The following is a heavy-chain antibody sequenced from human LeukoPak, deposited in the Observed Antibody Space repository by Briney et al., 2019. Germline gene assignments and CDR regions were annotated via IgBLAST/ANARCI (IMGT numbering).Heavy chain of an antibody. CDR2: IYPGDSDT. J-gene: IGHJ4*02. Sequence: GESLKISCKGSGYSFNSYWIGWVRQMPGKGLEWMWIIYPGDSDTRYSTSFQGQVTISADKSIDTAYLQWSSLKAPDTAMYYCARKYCRSSSCYVAFDYWGQGTLVTVSS. V-gene: IGHV5-51*01. D-gene: IGHD2-2*01. CDR1: GYSFNSYW. CDR3: ARKYCRSSSCYVAFDY.